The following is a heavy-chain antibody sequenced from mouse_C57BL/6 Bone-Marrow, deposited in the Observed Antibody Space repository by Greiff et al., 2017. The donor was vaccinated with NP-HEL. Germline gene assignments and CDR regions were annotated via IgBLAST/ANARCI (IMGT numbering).Heavy chain of an antibody. CDR2: ISSGGSYT. J-gene: IGHJ1*03. CDR3: ARGVYYYGSSHWYFDV. D-gene: IGHD1-1*01. Sequence: EVHLVESGGDLVKPGGSLKLSCAASGFTFSSYGMSWVRQTPDKRLEWVATISSGGSYTYYPDSVKGRFTISRDNAKNTLYLQMSSLKSEDTAMYYCARGVYYYGSSHWYFDVWGTGTTVTVSS. CDR1: GFTFSSYG. V-gene: IGHV5-6*01.